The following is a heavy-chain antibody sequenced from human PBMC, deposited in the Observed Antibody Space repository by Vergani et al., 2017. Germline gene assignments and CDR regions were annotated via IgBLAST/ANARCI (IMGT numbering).Heavy chain of an antibody. Sequence: EVQLLESGGGLVQTGGSLRLSCAASGFTFSTYAMSWVRQAPGNGLEWVSVISGSGGTTDYADSVTGRFTISRDNSKNTLYLQMNSLRVEDTALYYCAKGGFRNAFDIWGQGTMVTVSS. J-gene: IGHJ3*02. CDR3: AKGGFRNAFDI. CDR2: ISGSGGTT. V-gene: IGHV3-23*01. CDR1: GFTFSTYA.